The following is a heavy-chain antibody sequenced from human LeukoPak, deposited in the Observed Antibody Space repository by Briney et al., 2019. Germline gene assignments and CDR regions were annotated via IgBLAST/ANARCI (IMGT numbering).Heavy chain of an antibody. D-gene: IGHD3-3*01. Sequence: ASVKVSCKASGYTFTGYYMHWVRQAPGQGLEWMGWINPNSGGTNYAQKFQGRVTMTRDTSISTAYMELSRLRSDDTAVYYCARGDYDFWSGSEYFQHWGQGTLVTVSS. CDR3: ARGDYDFWSGSEYFQH. CDR2: INPNSGGT. J-gene: IGHJ1*01. V-gene: IGHV1-2*02. CDR1: GYTFTGYY.